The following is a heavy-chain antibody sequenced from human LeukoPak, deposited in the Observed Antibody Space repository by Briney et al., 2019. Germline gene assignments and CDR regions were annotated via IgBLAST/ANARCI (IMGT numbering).Heavy chain of an antibody. J-gene: IGHJ4*02. Sequence: PGGSLRLSCAASGFTFSSYEMNWVRQAPGKGLEWVSYISSSGSTIYYADSVRGRFTISRDNAKSSLYLQMNSLRAEDTAVYYCAREVSGYDFGYWGQGTLVTVSS. CDR1: GFTFSSYE. CDR3: AREVSGYDFGY. V-gene: IGHV3-48*03. CDR2: ISSSGSTI. D-gene: IGHD5-12*01.